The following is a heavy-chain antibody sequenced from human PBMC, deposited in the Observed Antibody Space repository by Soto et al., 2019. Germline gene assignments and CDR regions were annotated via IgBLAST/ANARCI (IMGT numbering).Heavy chain of an antibody. CDR2: IDWDDDK. J-gene: IGHJ4*02. D-gene: IGHD3-10*01. CDR1: GFSLGTTGMR. CDR3: ARTAGYYRGRQFDY. Sequence: SGPTLVNPTQTLTLTCPFSGFSLGTTGMRVSWIRQPPGKALEWLARIDWDDDKFYSTSLKTRLTISKDTSKNQVVLRMTNMDPADTATYYCARTAGYYRGRQFDYWGQGTLVTVSS. V-gene: IGHV2-70*04.